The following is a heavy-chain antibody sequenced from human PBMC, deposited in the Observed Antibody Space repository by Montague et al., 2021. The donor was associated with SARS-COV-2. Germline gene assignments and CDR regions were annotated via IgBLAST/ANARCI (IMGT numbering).Heavy chain of an antibody. D-gene: IGHD3-3*01. J-gene: IGHJ4*02. V-gene: IGHV3-23*03. CDR3: AKGTDVSGTWGYYFDS. CDR2: IYSGGSST. Sequence: SLRLSCAASGFIFSSYSMSWVRQAPRKGLEWVSVIYSGGSSTLYANSVQGRFSISRDNSKNTIDLQMNSLRGEDTAIYYCAKGTDVSGTWGYYFDSWGQGTLVAVSS. CDR1: GFIFSSYS.